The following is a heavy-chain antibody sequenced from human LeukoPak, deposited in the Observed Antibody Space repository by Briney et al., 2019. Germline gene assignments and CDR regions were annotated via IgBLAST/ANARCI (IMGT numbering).Heavy chain of an antibody. CDR1: GFTFSSYA. J-gene: IGHJ4*02. Sequence: GGSLRLSCAASGFTFSSYAMSWVRQAPGKGLEWVSTISGSGGSIYYADSVKGRFTISRDNSKNTLCLQMNSLRVEDTAVYYCAKRALDNSGWFDYWGQGTLVTVSS. V-gene: IGHV3-23*01. D-gene: IGHD3-22*01. CDR2: ISGSGGSI. CDR3: AKRALDNSGWFDY.